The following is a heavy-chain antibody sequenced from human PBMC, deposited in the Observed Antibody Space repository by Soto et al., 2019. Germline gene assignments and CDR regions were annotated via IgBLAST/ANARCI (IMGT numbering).Heavy chain of an antibody. V-gene: IGHV3-21*01. CDR3: ARGTDLYSSSPAGFDP. CDR2: ISSSSSYI. Sequence: PGGSLRLSCAASVFTFSSYSLNWVRQAPGKGLEWVSSISSSSSYIYYADSVKGRFTISRDNAKNSLYLQMNSLRAEDTAVYYCARGTDLYSSSPAGFDPWGQGTLVTVSS. J-gene: IGHJ5*02. CDR1: VFTFSSYS. D-gene: IGHD6-6*01.